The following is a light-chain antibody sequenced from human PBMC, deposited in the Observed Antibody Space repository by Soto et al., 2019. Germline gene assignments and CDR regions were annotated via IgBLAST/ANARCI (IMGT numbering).Light chain of an antibody. V-gene: IGKV3-15*01. Sequence: EIVLTQSPGTLSLSPGERATLSCRASQSLSSGYLAWYQQKPGQAPRLLIYGASTRATGIPARFSGSGSGTEFTLTISSLQSEDFAVYYCQQYNNWPITFGQGTRLEI. CDR1: QSLSSGY. CDR3: QQYNNWPIT. J-gene: IGKJ5*01. CDR2: GAS.